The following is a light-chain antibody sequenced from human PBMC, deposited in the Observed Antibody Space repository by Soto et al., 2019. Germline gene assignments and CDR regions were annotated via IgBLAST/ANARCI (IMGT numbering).Light chain of an antibody. CDR1: SSDVGGSNF. J-gene: IGLJ1*01. V-gene: IGLV2-14*03. CDR2: DVA. CDR3: VSFSSSTTHV. Sequence: QSALTQPASVSASPGQSITICCTGTSSDVGGSNFVSWYQQHPGKPPKLIIYDVATRPSGVSNRFSGSKSGSTASLIISRLQTEVEADYYYVSFSSSTTHVFGSGTKVTVL.